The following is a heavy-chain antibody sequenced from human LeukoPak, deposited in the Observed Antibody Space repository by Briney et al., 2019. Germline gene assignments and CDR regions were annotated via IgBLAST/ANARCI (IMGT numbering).Heavy chain of an antibody. CDR2: IYYSGST. J-gene: IGHJ4*02. CDR1: GGSISSSSYY. D-gene: IGHD5-12*01. CDR3: ARSKRGYSGYDLPRYNYFDY. Sequence: SETLSLTCTVSGGSISSSSYYWGWIRQPPGKGLEWIGSIYYSGSTYYNPSLKSRVTISVDTSKNQFSLKLSSVTAADTAVYYCARSKRGYSGYDLPRYNYFDYWGQGTLVTVSS. V-gene: IGHV4-39*01.